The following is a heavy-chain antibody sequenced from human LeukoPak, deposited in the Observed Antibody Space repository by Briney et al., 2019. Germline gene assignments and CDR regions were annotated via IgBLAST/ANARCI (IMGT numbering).Heavy chain of an antibody. V-gene: IGHV4-59*01. CDR3: AREGDYYDSSGYTPFDP. J-gene: IGHJ5*02. D-gene: IGHD3-22*01. Sequence: PSETLSLTCTVSGGSISSYYWNWLRQPPGKGLEWIGYIYYNGNTYYNPSRKSRVTMSVDMSKNQLSLKLSSVTAADTAVYYCAREGDYYDSSGYTPFDPWGQGTLVTVSS. CDR2: IYYNGNT. CDR1: GGSISSYY.